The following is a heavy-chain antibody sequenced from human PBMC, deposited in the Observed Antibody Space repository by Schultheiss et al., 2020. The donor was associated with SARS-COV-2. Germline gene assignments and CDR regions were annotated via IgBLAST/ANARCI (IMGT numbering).Heavy chain of an antibody. CDR1: GGTFSSYA. CDR3: ARGGSDYGDLYYYYGMDV. V-gene: IGHV1-69*13. Sequence: SVKVSCKASGGTFSSYAISWVRQAPGQGLEWMGGIIPIFGTANYAQKFQGRVTITADESTSTAYMELSSLRSEDTAVYYCARGGSDYGDLYYYYGMDVWGQGTTVTVSS. J-gene: IGHJ6*02. D-gene: IGHD4-17*01. CDR2: IIPIFGTA.